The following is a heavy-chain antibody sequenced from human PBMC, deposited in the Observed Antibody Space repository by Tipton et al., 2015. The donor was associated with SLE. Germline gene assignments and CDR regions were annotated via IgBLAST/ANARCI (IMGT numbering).Heavy chain of an antibody. CDR1: GFSFSNAW. J-gene: IGHJ4*02. D-gene: IGHD6-13*01. CDR3: ARDPEGGRSWYSLDY. CDR2: ISSTGLYM. V-gene: IGHV3-21*03. Sequence: SLRLSCTASGFSFSNAWMSWVRQAPGKGLQWVSSISSTGLYMYYADSVTGRFTISRDNAKNSLYLQMNRLRAEDTAVYFCARDPEGGRSWYSLDYWGLGTLVTVSS.